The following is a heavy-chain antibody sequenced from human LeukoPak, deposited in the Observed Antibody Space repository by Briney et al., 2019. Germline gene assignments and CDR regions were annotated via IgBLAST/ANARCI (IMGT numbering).Heavy chain of an antibody. Sequence: GGSLRLSCAASGFTFSSYAMSWVRQAPGKGLEWVSAISGSGGSTYYADSVKGRFTISRDNSKNTLYLQMNSLRAEDTAVYYCAREYSSGWPYYYHGMDVWGQGTTVTVSS. V-gene: IGHV3-23*01. J-gene: IGHJ6*02. CDR3: AREYSSGWPYYYHGMDV. CDR1: GFTFSSYA. CDR2: ISGSGGST. D-gene: IGHD6-19*01.